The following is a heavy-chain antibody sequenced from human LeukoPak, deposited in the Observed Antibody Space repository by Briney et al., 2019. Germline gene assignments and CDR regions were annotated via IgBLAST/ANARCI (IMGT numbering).Heavy chain of an antibody. CDR1: GYTFTSYA. V-gene: IGHV1-3*01. Sequence: ASVKVSCKASGYTFTSYAMHWVRQAPGQRLEWMGWINAGNGNTKYSKKFQGRATITRDTSANTAYMELSSLRSEDTAVYYCARDAEYYGSGSRDAFDIRGQGTMVTVSS. D-gene: IGHD3-10*01. CDR2: INAGNGNT. J-gene: IGHJ3*02. CDR3: ARDAEYYGSGSRDAFDI.